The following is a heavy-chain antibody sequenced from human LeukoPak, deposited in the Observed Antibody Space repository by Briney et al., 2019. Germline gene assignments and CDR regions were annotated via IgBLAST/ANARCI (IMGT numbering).Heavy chain of an antibody. D-gene: IGHD1-20*01. CDR2: INHSGST. CDR3: ARDVPPYNWNDGVGSYYYYYMDV. CDR1: GGSISGYY. J-gene: IGHJ6*03. V-gene: IGHV4-34*01. Sequence: SETLSLTRAVYGGSISGYYWSWIRQSPGKGLEWIGEINHSGSTNYNPSLKSRVTISVDTSKNQFSLKLSSVTAADTAVYYCARDVPPYNWNDGVGSYYYYYMDVWGKGTTVTVSS.